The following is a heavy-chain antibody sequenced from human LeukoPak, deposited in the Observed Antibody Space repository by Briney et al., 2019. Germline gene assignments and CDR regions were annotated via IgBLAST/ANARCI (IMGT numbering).Heavy chain of an antibody. CDR3: ARVVGAAMGYFDY. V-gene: IGHV3-53*04. CDR2: IYSGGTT. J-gene: IGHJ4*02. CDR1: GFTVSSNY. Sequence: PGGSLRLSCAASGFTVSSNYMTWVRQAPGKGLGWVSFIYSGGTTYYADSVKGRFTISRHNSKNTLYLQMNSLRPEDTAVYYCARVVGAAMGYFDYWGQGTLVTVPS. D-gene: IGHD1-26*01.